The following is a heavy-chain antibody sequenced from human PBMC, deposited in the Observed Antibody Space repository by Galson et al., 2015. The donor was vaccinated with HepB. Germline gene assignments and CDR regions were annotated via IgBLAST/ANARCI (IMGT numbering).Heavy chain of an antibody. J-gene: IGHJ4*02. CDR1: GDSVSSNSAA. V-gene: IGHV6-1*01. Sequence: CAISGDSVSSNSAAWNWIRQSPSRGLEWLGRTYYRSKWYSGYAVFVKSRITINPDTSKNQFSLQLNSVTPEDTGVYYCASGVTGRFDYWGQGTLVTVSS. D-gene: IGHD1-20*01. CDR2: TYYRSKWYS. CDR3: ASGVTGRFDY.